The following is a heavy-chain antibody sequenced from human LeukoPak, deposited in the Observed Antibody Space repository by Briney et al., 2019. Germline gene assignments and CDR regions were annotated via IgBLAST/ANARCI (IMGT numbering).Heavy chain of an antibody. CDR3: VCYGVAPPY. CDR2: ISDSGGST. J-gene: IGHJ4*02. D-gene: IGHD2-2*01. V-gene: IGHV3-64*04. Sequence: GGSLRLSCSASGFPFSSYAMHWVRQAPGKGLEYVSAISDSGGSTYYADSVKGRFTISRDNSRNTLYLQMNSLRVEDTAVYYCVCYGVAPPYWGQGTRVTVSS. CDR1: GFPFSSYA.